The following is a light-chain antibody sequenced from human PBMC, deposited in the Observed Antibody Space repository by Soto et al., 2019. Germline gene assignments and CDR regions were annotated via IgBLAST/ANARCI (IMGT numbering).Light chain of an antibody. CDR2: GAS. V-gene: IGKV3-20*01. CDR1: QSVSSSY. J-gene: IGKJ2*01. CDR3: QQYGKSPYT. Sequence: EILLTQSPGTLSLSPGQRATLSCRASQSVSSSYVGWYQQKPGQAPRLLIYGASRRATGIPYRFSGSASGTDVTLTISSLEPEDFAVYYCQQYGKSPYTFGQGTKLEIQ.